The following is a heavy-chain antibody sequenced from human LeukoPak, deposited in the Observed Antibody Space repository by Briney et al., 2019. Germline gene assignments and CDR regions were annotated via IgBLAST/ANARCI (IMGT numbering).Heavy chain of an antibody. D-gene: IGHD4-17*01. V-gene: IGHV4-39*01. CDR3: VRLDGDYVYYFDY. CDR1: GGSFSSSRYY. Sequence: PSETLSLTCTVSGGSFSSSRYYWGWIRQPPGKGLEWIGSIYYSGSTYYNPSLKSRVTISVDTSKNQFSLKLSSVTAADTAVYYCVRLDGDYVYYFDYWGQGTLVTVSS. CDR2: IYYSGST. J-gene: IGHJ4*02.